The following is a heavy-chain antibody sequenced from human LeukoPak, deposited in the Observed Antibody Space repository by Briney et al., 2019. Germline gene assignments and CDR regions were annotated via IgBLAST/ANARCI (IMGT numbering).Heavy chain of an antibody. J-gene: IGHJ5*02. CDR3: AREQWLVLAPYNWFDP. D-gene: IGHD6-19*01. CDR1: GYTCTSYA. V-gene: IGHV1-3*01. CDR2: INAGNGNT. Sequence: ASVRVSCKASGYTCTSYAMHWVRQAPGQRLEWMGWINAGNGNTKYSQKFQGRVTITRDTSASTAYMELSSPRSEDTAVYYCAREQWLVLAPYNWFDPWGQGTLVTVSS.